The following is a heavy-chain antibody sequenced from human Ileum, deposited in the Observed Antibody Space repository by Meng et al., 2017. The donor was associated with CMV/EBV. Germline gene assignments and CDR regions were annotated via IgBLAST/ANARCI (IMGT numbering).Heavy chain of an antibody. CDR3: ARTYSSSSGITFDY. V-gene: IGHV4-4*07. J-gene: IGHJ4*02. D-gene: IGHD6-6*01. Sequence: QVQLHELGPGLVKPSETLSLTCTVSGGSISSYYWSWIRQPAGKGLEWIGRISTSGSTNYNPSLKSRVTMSVDASKNQFSLKLTSVTAADTAVYFCARTYSSSSGITFDYWGQGTLVTVSS. CDR2: ISTSGST. CDR1: GGSISSYY.